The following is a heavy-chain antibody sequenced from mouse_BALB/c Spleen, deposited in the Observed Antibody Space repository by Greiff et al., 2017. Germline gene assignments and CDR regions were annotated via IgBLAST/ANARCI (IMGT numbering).Heavy chain of an antibody. V-gene: IGHV5-4*02. CDR2: ISDGGSYT. Sequence: DVMLVESGGGLVKPGGSLKLSCAASGFTFSDYYMYWVRQTPEKRLEWVATISDGGSYTYYPDSVKGRFTISRDNAKNNLYLQMSSLKSEDTAMYYCARGGRWDGAMDYWGQGTSVTVSS. D-gene: IGHD4-1*01. CDR3: ARGGRWDGAMDY. CDR1: GFTFSDYY. J-gene: IGHJ4*01.